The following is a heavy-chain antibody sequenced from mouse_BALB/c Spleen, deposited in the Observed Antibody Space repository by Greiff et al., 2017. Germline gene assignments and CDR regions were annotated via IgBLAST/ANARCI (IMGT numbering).Heavy chain of an antibody. J-gene: IGHJ2*01. D-gene: IGHD1-1*02. CDR1: GYSITSDYA. V-gene: IGHV3-2*02. Sequence: EVQLMESGPGLVKPSQSLSLTCTVTGYSITSDYAWNWIRQFPGNKLEWMGYISYSGSTSYNPSLKSRISITRDTSKNQFFLQLNSVTTEDTATYYCARSLWHFDYLGQGTTLTVSS. CDR3: ARSLWHFDY. CDR2: ISYSGST.